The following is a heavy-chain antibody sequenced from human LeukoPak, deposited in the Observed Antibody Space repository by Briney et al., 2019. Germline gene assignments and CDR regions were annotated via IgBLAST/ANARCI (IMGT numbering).Heavy chain of an antibody. CDR3: TRVWDQYYYYMDV. Sequence: SETLTLTCTVSGDSISSYYWSWIRQPPGKGLEWIGYTYTSGITNYNPSLKSRATISEDTTKNQFSLKLSSVTAADTAVYYCTRVWDQYYYYMDVWGKGTTVTVSS. V-gene: IGHV4-4*09. CDR1: GDSISSYY. CDR2: TYTSGIT. D-gene: IGHD3-16*01. J-gene: IGHJ6*03.